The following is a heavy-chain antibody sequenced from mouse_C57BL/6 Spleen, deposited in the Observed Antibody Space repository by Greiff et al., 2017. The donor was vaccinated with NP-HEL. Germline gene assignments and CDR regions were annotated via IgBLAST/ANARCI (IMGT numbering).Heavy chain of an antibody. CDR3: ASPTTVVPYYYAMDY. D-gene: IGHD1-1*01. CDR2: IYPGDGDT. J-gene: IGHJ4*01. Sequence: QVHVKQSGPELVKPGASVKISCKASGYAFSSSWMNWVKQRPGKGLEWIGRIYPGDGDTNYNGKFKGKATLTADKSSSTAYMQLSSLTSEDSAVYFCASPTTVVPYYYAMDYWGQGTSVTVSS. V-gene: IGHV1-82*01. CDR1: GYAFSSSW.